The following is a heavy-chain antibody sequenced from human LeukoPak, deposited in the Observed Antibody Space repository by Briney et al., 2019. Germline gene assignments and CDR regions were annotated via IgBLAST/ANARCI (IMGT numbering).Heavy chain of an antibody. Sequence: PGGSLRLSCAASGFTFSTYTMNWVRQAPGKGLEWVSSISSRSSYIYYADSVKGRFTISRDNAKNSLYLQMNSLRAEDTAVYYCARDTLSNFDYWGQGTLVTVSS. CDR1: GFTFSTYT. J-gene: IGHJ4*02. D-gene: IGHD2-15*01. CDR2: ISSRSSYI. CDR3: ARDTLSNFDY. V-gene: IGHV3-21*01.